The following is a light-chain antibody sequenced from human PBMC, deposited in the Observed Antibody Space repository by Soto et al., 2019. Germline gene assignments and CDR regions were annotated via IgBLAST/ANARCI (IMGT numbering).Light chain of an antibody. Sequence: QSVLTQPPSASGTPGQRVTISCSGSSSNIGSNTVNWYQQLPGTAPKIVIYSNKQRPSGVPDRFSGSKSGTSASLAISGIQSEDEADYYCVAWDDSLNGYVVFGGGTKVTVL. J-gene: IGLJ2*01. V-gene: IGLV1-44*01. CDR3: VAWDDSLNGYVV. CDR1: SSNIGSNT. CDR2: SNK.